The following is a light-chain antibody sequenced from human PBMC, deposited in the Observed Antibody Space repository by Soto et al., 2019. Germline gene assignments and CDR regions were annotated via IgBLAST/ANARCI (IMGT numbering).Light chain of an antibody. V-gene: IGLV1-40*01. CDR1: SSNIGAGYD. Sequence: QSVLTQPPSVSGAPGQRATISCTGSSSNIGAGYDVHWYQQLPGTAPKLLIYGNSNRPSGVPDRFSGSKSGTSASLAITGLQAEDEADYYCQSYDSSLSGPRVFGGGTKLTVL. J-gene: IGLJ2*01. CDR2: GNS. CDR3: QSYDSSLSGPRV.